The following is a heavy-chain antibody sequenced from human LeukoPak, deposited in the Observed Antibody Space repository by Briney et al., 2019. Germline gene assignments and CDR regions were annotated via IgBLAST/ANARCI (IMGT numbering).Heavy chain of an antibody. CDR1: GFILRNYW. CDR2: ISNDGTST. V-gene: IGHV3-74*01. J-gene: IGHJ4*02. CDR3: TRVLSGGGCIDY. D-gene: IGHD3-16*01. Sequence: QPGGSLRLSCAASGFILRNYWMHWVRQVPGKGLVWVSRISNDGTSTSYADSVKGRFTISRDNAKNTLYLQMNSLKTEDTAVYYCTRVLSGGGCIDYWGQGTLVTVSS.